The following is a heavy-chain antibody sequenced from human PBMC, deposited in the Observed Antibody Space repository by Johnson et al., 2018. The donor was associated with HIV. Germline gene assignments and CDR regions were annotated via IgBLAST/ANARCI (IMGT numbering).Heavy chain of an antibody. D-gene: IGHD6-19*01. CDR1: GFTFSSYA. Sequence: QVQLVESGGGVVQPGRSLRLSCAASGFTFSSYAMHWVRQAPGKGLEWVAVISYDGSNKYYADSVKGRFTISRDNSKNTLYLQMNSLRAEDTAVYYCAKDCSSGWWRITKSDAFDIWGQGTMVTVSS. CDR3: AKDCSSGWWRITKSDAFDI. V-gene: IGHV3-30-3*01. CDR2: ISYDGSNK. J-gene: IGHJ3*02.